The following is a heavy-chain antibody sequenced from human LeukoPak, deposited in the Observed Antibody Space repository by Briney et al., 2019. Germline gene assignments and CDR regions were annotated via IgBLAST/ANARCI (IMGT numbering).Heavy chain of an antibody. CDR1: GFTFSDYY. V-gene: IGHV3-11*01. Sequence: GGSLRLSCAASGFTFSDYYVSWIGQAPGKRLEWVSYISSSGSTIYYADSVKGRFTISRDNAKNSLYLQMNSLRAEDTAVYYCARDLGSSWSGVYWGQGTLVTVSS. D-gene: IGHD6-13*01. CDR3: ARDLGSSWSGVY. CDR2: ISSSGSTI. J-gene: IGHJ4*02.